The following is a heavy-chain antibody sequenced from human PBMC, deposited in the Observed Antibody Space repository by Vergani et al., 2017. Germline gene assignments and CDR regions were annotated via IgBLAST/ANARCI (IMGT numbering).Heavy chain of an antibody. V-gene: IGHV4-59*01. D-gene: IGHD3-10*01. CDR1: GGSLSSYY. CDR2: IYSRGRP. Sequence: QVQLQESGPGLVTPSETLSLTCTVSGGSLSSYYWSWFRHPPGKGLEWIGYIYSRGRPNYNPALKRRVTISVDTSKNQCSLKLSSVTAADTAVYYCARALSITMVRGVGWFDPWGQGTLVTVSS. CDR3: ARALSITMVRGVGWFDP. J-gene: IGHJ5*02.